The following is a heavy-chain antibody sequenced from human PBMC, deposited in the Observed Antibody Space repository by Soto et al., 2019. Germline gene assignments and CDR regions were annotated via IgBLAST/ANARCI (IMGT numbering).Heavy chain of an antibody. CDR3: ARSQGGSSSLDIYYYYYYGMDV. CDR1: GGTFSTYA. CDR2: VIPIFGTP. J-gene: IGHJ6*02. V-gene: IGHV1-69*01. D-gene: IGHD2-15*01. Sequence: QVQLVQSGAEVKKPGCSVKVSCKAPGGTFSTYAISWVRQAPGQGLEWMGGVIPIFGTPKYAQKFQGRVTITADESTSTGYMELRSLRSEDTAVYYCARSQGGSSSLDIYYYYYYGMDVWGQGTTVTVSS.